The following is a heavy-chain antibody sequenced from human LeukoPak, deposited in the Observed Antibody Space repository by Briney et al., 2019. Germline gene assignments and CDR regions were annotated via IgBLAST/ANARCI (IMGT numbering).Heavy chain of an antibody. J-gene: IGHJ4*02. Sequence: GASVTVSSTASVYTFTVYNMDCVPHAPGQGLAWMGWINPNNDGTNYAQKFQGRVTMTRATCISTAYMELSRLIYDDTAVYYCAREYHHFWSGYYRRQVSYFDYWGQGTLVTVAA. D-gene: IGHD3-3*01. CDR3: AREYHHFWSGYYRRQVSYFDY. CDR2: INPNNDGT. CDR1: VYTFTVYN. V-gene: IGHV1-2*02.